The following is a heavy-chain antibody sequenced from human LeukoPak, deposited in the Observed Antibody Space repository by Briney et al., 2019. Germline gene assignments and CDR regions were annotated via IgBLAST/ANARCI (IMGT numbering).Heavy chain of an antibody. V-gene: IGHV1-2*02. D-gene: IGHD3-22*01. CDR3: ARTGYDSSGYQTHFDY. Sequence: ASVKVSCKASGYTFTGYYMHWARQAPGQGLEWMGWINPNSGGTNYAQKFQGRGTMTKDTSISTAYMELSRLRSDDTAVYYCARTGYDSSGYQTHFDYWGQGTLVTVSS. J-gene: IGHJ4*02. CDR2: INPNSGGT. CDR1: GYTFTGYY.